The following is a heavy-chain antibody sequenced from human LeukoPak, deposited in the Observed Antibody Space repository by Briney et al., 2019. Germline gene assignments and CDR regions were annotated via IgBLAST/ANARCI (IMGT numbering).Heavy chain of an antibody. CDR1: GYTFTGYY. D-gene: IGHD3-16*01. J-gene: IGHJ3*02. V-gene: IGHV1-2*02. CDR3: ARGQTDYDGAFDI. CDR2: INPNSGGT. Sequence: ASVKVSCTASGYTFTGYYMHWVRQAPGQGLECMGWINPNSGGTNYAQKFQGRVTMTRDTSISTAYMELSRLRSDDTAVYYCARGQTDYDGAFDIWGQGTMVTVSS.